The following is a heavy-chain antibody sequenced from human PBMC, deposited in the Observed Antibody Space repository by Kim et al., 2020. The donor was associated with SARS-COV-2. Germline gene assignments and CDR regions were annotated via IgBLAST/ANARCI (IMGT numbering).Heavy chain of an antibody. CDR2: SNK. CDR3: ARDPSSGDY. V-gene: IGHV3-33*01. Sequence: SNKYYADSVKGRFTISRDNSKNTLYLQMNSLRAEDTAVYYCARDPSSGDYWGQGTLVTVSS. J-gene: IGHJ4*02.